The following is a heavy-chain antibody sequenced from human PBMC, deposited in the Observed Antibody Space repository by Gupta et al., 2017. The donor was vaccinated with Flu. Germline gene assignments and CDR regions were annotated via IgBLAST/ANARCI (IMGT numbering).Heavy chain of an antibody. CDR1: GGSISSYY. CDR2: IHYSGST. V-gene: IGHV4-59*08. Sequence: QVQLQESGPRLVKPSETLSLTCSVSGGSISSYYWNWIRQSPGKGLEWIGFIHYSGSTHYNPSLKSRVTISLDLSKSQFSLHLTSVSAADTAVYFCARRAYETDPRGAIDFWGQGTMVTVSS. J-gene: IGHJ3*01. CDR3: ARRAYETDPRGAIDF. D-gene: IGHD3-3*01.